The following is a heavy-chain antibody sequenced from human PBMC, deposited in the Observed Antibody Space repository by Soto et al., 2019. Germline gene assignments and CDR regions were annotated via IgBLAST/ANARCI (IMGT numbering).Heavy chain of an antibody. CDR3: ARDRGITIFGVAGQGYMDV. V-gene: IGHV3-48*01. CDR1: GFTFSSYS. J-gene: IGHJ6*03. D-gene: IGHD3-3*01. CDR2: ISSSSSTI. Sequence: GGSLRLSCAASGFTFSSYSMNWVRQAPGKGLEWVSYISSSSSTIYYADSVKGRFTISRDNAKNSLYLQMNSLRAEDTAVYYCARDRGITIFGVAGQGYMDVWGKGTTVTVSS.